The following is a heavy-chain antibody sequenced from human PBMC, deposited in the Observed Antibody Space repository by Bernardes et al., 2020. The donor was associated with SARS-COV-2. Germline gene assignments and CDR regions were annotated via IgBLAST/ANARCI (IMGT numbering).Heavy chain of an antibody. J-gene: IGHJ6*02. CDR3: ASLYVSRGMYYYGMDV. Sequence: GGSLRLSCAASGFTSSDYYTSWIRQAPGKGLEWVSYISSSGSTIYYADSVKGRFTIPRDNAKNSLYLQMNSLRAEDTAVYYWASLYVSRGMYYYGMDVWGQGTTVTVSS. CDR1: GFTSSDYY. V-gene: IGHV3-11*01. D-gene: IGHD2-8*01. CDR2: ISSSGSTI.